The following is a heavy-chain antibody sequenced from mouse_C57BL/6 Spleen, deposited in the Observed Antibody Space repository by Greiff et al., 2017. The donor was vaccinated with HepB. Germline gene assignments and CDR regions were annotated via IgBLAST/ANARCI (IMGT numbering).Heavy chain of an antibody. Sequence: VQLQQSGAELVRPGASVTLSCKASGYTFTDYDMHWVKQTPVHGLEWIGAIDPETGGTAYNQKFKGKAILTADKSSSTAYMELRSLTSEDSAVYYCTRRLRGGAMDYWGQGTSVTVSS. D-gene: IGHD1-2*01. V-gene: IGHV1-15*01. CDR2: IDPETGGT. CDR3: TRRLRGGAMDY. J-gene: IGHJ4*01. CDR1: GYTFTDYD.